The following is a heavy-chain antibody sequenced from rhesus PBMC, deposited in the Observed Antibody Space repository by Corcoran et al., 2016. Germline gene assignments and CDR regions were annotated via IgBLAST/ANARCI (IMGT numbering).Heavy chain of an antibody. CDR2: IAYYGSNK. Sequence: EVQLVESGGGLVQPGGSLRLSCAASGFTFSRYGMHWVRQAPGKGLEWVAVIAYYGSNKYYADSVKDRFTISRENYKNMLYLQMNNRKLEYTAVYYCARMGTGFDYWGQGVLVTVSS. V-gene: IGHV3-54*02. J-gene: IGHJ4*01. CDR3: ARMGTGFDY. D-gene: IGHD5-24*01. CDR1: GFTFSRYG.